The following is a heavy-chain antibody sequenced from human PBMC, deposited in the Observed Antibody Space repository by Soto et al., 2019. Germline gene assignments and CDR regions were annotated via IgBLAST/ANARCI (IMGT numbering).Heavy chain of an antibody. V-gene: IGHV1-46*01. Sequence: QVQLVQSGTEVRKPGASVKVSCKASGYTFTSYFIHWVRQAPGQGLEWMGMINPSGGSTTYTQKFQGRVAVTRETSASTVDVGLRSLTPAETAVDDCARGKSAGNGRRMDVWGQGTPVIVS. CDR3: ARGKSAGNGRRMDV. CDR1: GYTFTSYF. J-gene: IGHJ6*02. CDR2: INPSGGST. D-gene: IGHD6-19*01.